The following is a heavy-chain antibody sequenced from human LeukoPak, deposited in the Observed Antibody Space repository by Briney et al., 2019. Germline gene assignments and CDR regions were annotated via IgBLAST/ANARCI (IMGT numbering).Heavy chain of an antibody. V-gene: IGHV3-30*04. CDR3: ARENDYGDYSRYFDY. CDR2: ISYDGSNK. CDR1: EFTFSSYA. Sequence: PGRSLRLSCAASEFTFSSYAMHWVRQAPGKGLEWVALISYDGSNKYYADSVKGRFTISRDKSKNTLYLQMNSLRAEDTAVYYCARENDYGDYSRYFDYWGQETLVTVSS. D-gene: IGHD4-17*01. J-gene: IGHJ4*02.